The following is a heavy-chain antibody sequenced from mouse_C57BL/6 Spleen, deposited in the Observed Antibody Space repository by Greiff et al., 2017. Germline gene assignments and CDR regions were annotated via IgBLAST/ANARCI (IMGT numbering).Heavy chain of an antibody. CDR2: IRSKSNNYAT. J-gene: IGHJ4*01. V-gene: IGHV10-1*01. Sequence: DVKLVESGGGLVQPKGSLKLSCAASGFSFNTYAMNWVRQAPGKGLEWVARIRSKSNNYATYYADSVKDRFTISRDDSESMLYLQMNNLKTEDTAMYYCVRQRIYYDYDYAMDYWGQGTSVTVSS. CDR1: GFSFNTYA. D-gene: IGHD2-4*01. CDR3: VRQRIYYDYDYAMDY.